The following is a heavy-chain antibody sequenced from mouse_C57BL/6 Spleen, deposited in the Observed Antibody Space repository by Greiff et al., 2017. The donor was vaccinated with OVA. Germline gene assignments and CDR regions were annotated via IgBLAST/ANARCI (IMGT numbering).Heavy chain of an antibody. Sequence: QVQLKQPGAELVRPGSSVKLSCKASGYTFTSYWMPWVKQRPIQGLELIGNIDPSDSETHYNQKFKDKTTLTVDKSTSTAYMQLSSLTSEDSAVYYCARGYDAMDYWGQGTSVTVSS. J-gene: IGHJ4*01. V-gene: IGHV1-52*01. CDR2: IDPSDSET. D-gene: IGHD1-2*01. CDR1: GYTFTSYW. CDR3: ARGYDAMDY.